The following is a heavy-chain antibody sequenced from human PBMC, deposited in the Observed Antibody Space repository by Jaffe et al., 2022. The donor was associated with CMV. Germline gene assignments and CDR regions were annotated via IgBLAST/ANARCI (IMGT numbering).Heavy chain of an antibody. V-gene: IGHV1-46*01. CDR3: ARANYYDIPEYGAFDI. Sequence: QVQLVQSGAEVKKPGASVKVSCKASGYTFTSYYMHWVRQAPGQGLEWMGIINPSGGSTSYAQKFQGRVTMTRDTSTSTVYMELSSLRSEDTAVYYCARANYYDIPEYGAFDIWGQGTMVTVSS. D-gene: IGHD3-22*01. CDR1: GYTFTSYY. J-gene: IGHJ3*02. CDR2: INPSGGST.